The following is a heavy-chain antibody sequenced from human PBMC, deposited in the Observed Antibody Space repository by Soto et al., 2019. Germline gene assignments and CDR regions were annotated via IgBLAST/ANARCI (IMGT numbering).Heavy chain of an antibody. D-gene: IGHD6-19*01. Sequence: PGGSLRLSCTASGFTVSSNYMSWVRQAPGKGLEWVSVIYSGGSTYYADSVKGRFIISRDNSKNTLYLQMNSLRAEDTAVYYCASSSGWYRGDYWGQGTLVTASS. CDR2: IYSGGST. CDR1: GFTVSSNY. V-gene: IGHV3-53*01. CDR3: ASSSGWYRGDY. J-gene: IGHJ4*02.